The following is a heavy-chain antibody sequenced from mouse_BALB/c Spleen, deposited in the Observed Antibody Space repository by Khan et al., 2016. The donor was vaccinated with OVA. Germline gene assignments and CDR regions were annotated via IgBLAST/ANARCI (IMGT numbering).Heavy chain of an antibody. Sequence: VQLKESGPGLVAPSQTLSITCTVSGFSLTSYGVHWVRQPPGKGLEWLGVIWAGGSTNHNSALMSRLSISKDDPKSQAFLKMNSSQTDDAAMYYCARAFYYGAWFAYWGQGTLVTVSA. J-gene: IGHJ3*01. CDR1: GFSLTSYG. D-gene: IGHD1-1*01. CDR3: ARAFYYGAWFAY. V-gene: IGHV2-9*02. CDR2: IWAGGST.